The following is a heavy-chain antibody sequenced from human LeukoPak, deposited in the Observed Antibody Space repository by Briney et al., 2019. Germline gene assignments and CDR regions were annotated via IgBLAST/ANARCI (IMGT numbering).Heavy chain of an antibody. Sequence: PGGSLRLSCAASGFTFRNYAMSLVRQAPGKGLEWVSAISGSGGTTYYGDSVKGRFTISRDNSKNTLSLQMNSLRAEDTAVYFCAKDQGIDYGDQLHFWGQGTLVTVSS. CDR1: GFTFRNYA. J-gene: IGHJ4*02. V-gene: IGHV3-23*01. CDR3: AKDQGIDYGDQLHF. CDR2: ISGSGGTT. D-gene: IGHD4-17*01.